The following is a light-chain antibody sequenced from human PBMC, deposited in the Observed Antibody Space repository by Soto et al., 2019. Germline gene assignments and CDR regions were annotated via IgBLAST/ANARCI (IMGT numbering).Light chain of an antibody. J-gene: IGLJ3*02. V-gene: IGLV2-14*01. CDR1: SSDVGGYNY. CDR3: SSYTSTSILGV. Sequence: QPASVSGSPGQSITISCTGTSSDVGGYNYVSWYQQHPGKAPKLMIYEVSNRPSGVSNRFSGSKSGNTASLTISGLQAEDEADYYCSSYTSTSILGVFGGGTKVTVL. CDR2: EVS.